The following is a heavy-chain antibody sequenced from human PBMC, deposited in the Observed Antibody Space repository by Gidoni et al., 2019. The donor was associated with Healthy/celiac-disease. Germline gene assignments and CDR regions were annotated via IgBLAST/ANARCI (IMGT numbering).Heavy chain of an antibody. CDR2: FDPEDGET. J-gene: IGHJ4*02. CDR1: GYTLTELS. Sequence: QVQLVQSGAEVKKPGASVKVSCKVSGYTLTELSMHWVRQAPGKGLEWMGGFDPEDGETIYAQKFQGRVTMTEDTSTDTAYMELSSLRSEDTAVYYCATAFYRRYCSGGSCYNLLQQGDYWGQGTLVTVSS. V-gene: IGHV1-24*01. D-gene: IGHD2-15*01. CDR3: ATAFYRRYCSGGSCYNLLQQGDY.